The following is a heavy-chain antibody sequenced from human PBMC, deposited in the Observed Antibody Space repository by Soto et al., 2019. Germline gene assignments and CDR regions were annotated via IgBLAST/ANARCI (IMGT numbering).Heavy chain of an antibody. CDR2: ISGSGGST. V-gene: IGHV3-23*01. D-gene: IGHD3-10*01. CDR1: GFTFSSYA. Sequence: EVQLLESGGGLVQPGGSPRLSCAASGFTFSSYAMSWVHQAPGKGLEWVSAISGSGGSTYYADSVKGRFTISRDNSKNTLYLQMNSLRAEDTAVYYCAKEAGGSRYPMVRGASDYWGQGTLVTVSS. J-gene: IGHJ4*02. CDR3: AKEAGGSRYPMVRGASDY.